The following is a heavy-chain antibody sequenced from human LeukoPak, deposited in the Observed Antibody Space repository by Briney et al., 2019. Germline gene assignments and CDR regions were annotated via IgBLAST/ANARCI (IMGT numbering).Heavy chain of an antibody. CDR3: AKRGGEGIEYYFDY. Sequence: SETLSLTCTVSGGSISSSSYYWGWIRQPPGKGLEWIGSIYYSGSTYYNPSLKSRVTISVDTSKNQFSLKLSSVTAADTAVYYCAKRGGEGIEYYFDYWGQGTLVTASS. D-gene: IGHD3-16*01. J-gene: IGHJ4*02. CDR2: IYYSGST. CDR1: GGSISSSSYY. V-gene: IGHV4-39*07.